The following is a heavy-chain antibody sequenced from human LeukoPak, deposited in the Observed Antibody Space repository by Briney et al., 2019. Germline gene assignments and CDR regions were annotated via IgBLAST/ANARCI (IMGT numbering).Heavy chain of an antibody. CDR3: ARGGVTFGGAYYMDV. J-gene: IGHJ6*03. Sequence: SVKVSCKASGGTFSSYATSWVRQAPGQGLEWMGGIIPIFGTANYAQKFQGRVTITADESTSTAYMELSSLRSEDTAVYYCARGGVTFGGAYYMDVWGKGTTVTVSS. V-gene: IGHV1-69*13. CDR1: GGTFSSYA. D-gene: IGHD3-16*01. CDR2: IIPIFGTA.